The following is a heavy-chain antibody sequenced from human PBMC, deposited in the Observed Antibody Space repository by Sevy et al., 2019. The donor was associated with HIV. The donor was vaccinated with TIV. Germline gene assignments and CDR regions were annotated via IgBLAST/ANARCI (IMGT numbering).Heavy chain of an antibody. CDR1: GASISSSSYY. CDR2: IDYSGST. V-gene: IGHV4-39*01. J-gene: IGHJ5*01. CDR3: AKYLRGDFAGGFDS. Sequence: SETLSLTCSVSGASISSSSYYWGWIRQPPGKGLEWIGSIDYSGSTYYTPALKSRGTISGDASKNQFSLKLRSVTAADTAFYYCAKYLRGDFAGGFDSWGQGALVTVSS. D-gene: IGHD4-17*01.